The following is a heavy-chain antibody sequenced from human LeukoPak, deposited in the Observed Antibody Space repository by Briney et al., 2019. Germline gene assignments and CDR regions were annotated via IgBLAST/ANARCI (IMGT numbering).Heavy chain of an antibody. CDR2: IWYDGSNQ. D-gene: IGHD1-26*01. CDR3: ATDRNSGKYYDY. Sequence: GGSLRLSCAASGLRFRNYGMHWVRQAPGKGLEWVAVIWYDGSNQYYVDSVKGRFTVSRDNAKNTLYLQMNSLRAEDTAVYYCATDRNSGKYYDYWGQGTLVTISS. J-gene: IGHJ4*02. CDR1: GLRFRNYG. V-gene: IGHV3-33*01.